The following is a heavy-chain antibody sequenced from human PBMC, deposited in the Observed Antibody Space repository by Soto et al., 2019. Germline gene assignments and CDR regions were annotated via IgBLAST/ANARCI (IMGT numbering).Heavy chain of an antibody. J-gene: IGHJ6*02. CDR2: IYYTGST. D-gene: IGHD3-3*01. CDR3: ARDQDDFRSGSYYYAMQV. CDR1: GGSVSSESHY. V-gene: IGHV4-61*01. Sequence: SETLSLTCTVSGGSVSSESHYWSWIRQTPGKGLEWIGYIYYTGSTNYNPSLKGRVTMSVDTSRDQVSLRLRSVTRADTAVYYFARDQDDFRSGSYYYAMQVWGQGTKVTVAS.